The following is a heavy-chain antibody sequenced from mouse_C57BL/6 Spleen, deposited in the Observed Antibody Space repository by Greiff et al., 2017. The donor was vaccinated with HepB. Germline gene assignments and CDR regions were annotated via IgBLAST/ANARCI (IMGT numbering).Heavy chain of an antibody. V-gene: IGHV1-72*01. J-gene: IGHJ3*01. CDR1: GYTFTSYW. D-gene: IGHD2-2*01. Sequence: QVQLQQPGAELVKPGASVKLSCKASGYTFTSYWMHWVKQRPGRGLEWIGRIDPNSGGTKYNEKFKSKATLTVDKPSSTAYMQLSSLTSEDSAVYYCARSTEDFTGYDEGAWFAYWGQGTLVTVSA. CDR3: ARSTEDFTGYDEGAWFAY. CDR2: IDPNSGGT.